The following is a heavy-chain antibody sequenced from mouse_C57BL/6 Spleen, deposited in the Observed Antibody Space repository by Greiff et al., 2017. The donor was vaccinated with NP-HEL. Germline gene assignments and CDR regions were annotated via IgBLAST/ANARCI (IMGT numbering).Heavy chain of an antibody. D-gene: IGHD2-1*01. J-gene: IGHJ4*01. CDR1: GFTFSDYG. Sequence: EVQRVESGGGLVKPGGSLKLSCAASGFTFSDYGMHWVRQAPEKGLEWVAYISSGSSTIYYADTVKGRFTISRDNAKNTLFLQMTSLRSEDTAMYYCARMCYCNYGGAMDYWGQGTSVTVSS. CDR2: ISSGSSTI. CDR3: ARMCYCNYGGAMDY. V-gene: IGHV5-17*01.